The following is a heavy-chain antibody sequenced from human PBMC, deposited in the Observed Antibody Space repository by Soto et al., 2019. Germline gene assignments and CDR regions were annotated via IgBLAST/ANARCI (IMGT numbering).Heavy chain of an antibody. CDR1: GFTFSSYG. CDR2: ISYDGSNK. J-gene: IGHJ4*02. D-gene: IGHD3-3*01. CDR3: AKDEEGWIFGAQDYFDY. V-gene: IGHV3-30*18. Sequence: QVQLVESGGGVVQPGRSLRLSCAASGFTFSSYGMHWVRQAPGKGLEWVAVISYDGSNKYYADSVKGRFTISRDNSKNTLYLQMNSLRAEDTAVYYCAKDEEGWIFGAQDYFDYWGQGTLVTVSS.